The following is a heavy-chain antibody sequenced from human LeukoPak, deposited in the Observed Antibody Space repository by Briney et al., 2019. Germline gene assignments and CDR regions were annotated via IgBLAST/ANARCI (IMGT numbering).Heavy chain of an antibody. CDR1: GYTFTDYY. Sequence: ASVKVSCKASGYTFTDYYMHWVRQAPGQGLEWVGWINPNSGGTNYAQKFQGRVTMTRDTSISTAYMELSRLRSDDTAVYYCARDRANWGVFDPWGQGTLVTVSS. CDR2: INPNSGGT. CDR3: ARDRANWGVFDP. J-gene: IGHJ5*02. D-gene: IGHD7-27*01. V-gene: IGHV1-2*02.